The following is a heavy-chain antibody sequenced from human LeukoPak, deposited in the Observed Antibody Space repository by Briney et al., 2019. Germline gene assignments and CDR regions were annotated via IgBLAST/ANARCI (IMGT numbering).Heavy chain of an antibody. V-gene: IGHV4-59*01. D-gene: IGHD5-18*01. CDR2: IYYTGST. J-gene: IGHJ3*02. CDR3: ARDRGYSYGYSFDM. Sequence: SETLSLTCTVSGDSISDCYWSWFRQPPGKGLEWIGYIYYTGSTNYNPSLKSRVTISVDTSKIHFSLKLNSVTAADTAVYYCARDRGYSYGYSFDMWGQGTMVTVSS. CDR1: GDSISDCY.